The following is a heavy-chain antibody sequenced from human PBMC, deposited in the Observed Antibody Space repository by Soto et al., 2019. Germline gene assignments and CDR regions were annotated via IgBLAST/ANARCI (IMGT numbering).Heavy chain of an antibody. CDR1: GFTFSSYG. CDR2: IWYDGSNK. D-gene: IGHD6-13*01. CDR3: ARELEPYSSSWSSFDY. Sequence: PGASLRLTCAASGFTFSSYGMHWIRQAPGKGLEWVAVIWYDGSNKYYADSVKGRFTISRDNSKNTLYLQMNSLRAEDTAVYYCARELEPYSSSWSSFDYWGQGTLVTVSS. V-gene: IGHV3-33*01. J-gene: IGHJ4*02.